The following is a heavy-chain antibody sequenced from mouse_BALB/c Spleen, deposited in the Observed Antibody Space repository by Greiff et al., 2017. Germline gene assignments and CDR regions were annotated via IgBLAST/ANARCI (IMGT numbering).Heavy chain of an antibody. CDR3: TRRSGNCFAY. Sequence: QVQLQQSGAELVKPGASVKLSCKASGYTFTSYYMYWVKQRPGQGLEWIGEINPSNGGTNFNEKFKSKATLTVDKSSSTAYMQLSSLTSEDSAVYYCTRRSGNCFAYWGQGTLVTVSA. V-gene: IGHV1S81*02. D-gene: IGHD1-3*01. CDR2: INPSNGGT. CDR1: GYTFTSYY. J-gene: IGHJ3*01.